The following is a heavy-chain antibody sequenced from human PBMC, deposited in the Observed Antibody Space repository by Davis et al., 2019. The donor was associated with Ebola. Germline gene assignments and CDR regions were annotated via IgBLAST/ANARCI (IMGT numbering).Heavy chain of an antibody. V-gene: IGHV3-30*04. CDR3: ARTGFDEVLDY. Sequence: GESLKISCAASGFPFSNYAMHWVRQAPGKGLEWVAVVSHSERERFYANSVKGRFTISSDNSENTLYLQMNSVTADDTSVYYCARTGFDEVLDYWGQGTPVTVSS. J-gene: IGHJ4*02. CDR2: VSHSERER. CDR1: GFPFSNYA. D-gene: IGHD3-3*01.